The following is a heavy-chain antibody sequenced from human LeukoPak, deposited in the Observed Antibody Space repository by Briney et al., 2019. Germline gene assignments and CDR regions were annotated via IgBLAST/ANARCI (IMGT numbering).Heavy chain of an antibody. CDR3: AREVGATTSDY. D-gene: IGHD1-26*01. CDR1: GFTFSSYS. J-gene: IGHJ4*02. Sequence: PGGSLRLSCAASGFTFSSYSMNWVRQAPGKGLKWVSYISSSSSTIYYADSVKGRFTISRDNAKNSLYLQMNSLRAEDTAVYYCAREVGATTSDYWGQGTLVTVSS. CDR2: ISSSSSTI. V-gene: IGHV3-48*04.